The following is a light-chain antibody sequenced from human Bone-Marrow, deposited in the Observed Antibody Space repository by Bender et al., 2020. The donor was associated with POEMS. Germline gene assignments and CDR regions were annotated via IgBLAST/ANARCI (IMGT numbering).Light chain of an antibody. J-gene: IGLJ2*01. V-gene: IGLV1-47*01. Sequence: QSVLTQPPSASGTPGQRVTISCSGSSSDIAINYVYWYQQIPGSAPKLLIYKNNERPSGVPDRFSGSKSGNTASLTITGLQSDDEAIYFCVAWDASLNGQVFGGGTRLTVL. CDR2: KNN. CDR1: SSDIAINY. CDR3: VAWDASLNGQV.